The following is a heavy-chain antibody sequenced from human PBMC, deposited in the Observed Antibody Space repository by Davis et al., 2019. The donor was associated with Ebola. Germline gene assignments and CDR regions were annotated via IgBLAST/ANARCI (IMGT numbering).Heavy chain of an antibody. CDR1: GFTFDDYA. Sequence: SLKISCAASGFTFDDYAMHWVRQAPGKGLEWVSGISWNSGSTYYADSVKGRFTISRDNSKNTLYLQMNSLRAEDTAVYYCARGIAAAGAFDIWGQGTMVTVSS. D-gene: IGHD6-13*01. CDR2: ISWNSGST. CDR3: ARGIAAAGAFDI. V-gene: IGHV3-9*01. J-gene: IGHJ3*02.